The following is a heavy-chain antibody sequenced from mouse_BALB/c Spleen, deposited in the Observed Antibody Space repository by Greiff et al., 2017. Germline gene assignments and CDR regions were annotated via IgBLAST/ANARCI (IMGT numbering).Heavy chain of an antibody. CDR3: ARVGDGMDY. CDR2: INSNGGST. CDR1: GFTFSSYG. Sequence: EVKLVESGGGLVQPGGSLKLSCAASGFTFSSYGMSWVRQTPDKRLELVATINSNGGSTYYPDSVKGRFTISRDNAKNTLYLQMSSLKSEDTAMYYCARVGDGMDYWGQGTSVTVSS. V-gene: IGHV5-6-3*01. J-gene: IGHJ4*01.